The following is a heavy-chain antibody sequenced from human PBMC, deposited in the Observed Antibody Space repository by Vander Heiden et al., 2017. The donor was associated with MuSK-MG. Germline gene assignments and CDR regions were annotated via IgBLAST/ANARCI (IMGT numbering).Heavy chain of an antibody. CDR3: AKDVGNWNEAFDF. D-gene: IGHD1-1*01. Sequence: EVQLLASGGGLVQPGGSLNLSCAASGFTFSTHGLSWGRQAPGKGLEWLSTIAGSGDMTHSADSVKGRFIISRDNSKNTVYLQMNSLRVEDTAIYYCAKDVGNWNEAFDFWGQGTVVTVSS. CDR1: GFTFSTHG. V-gene: IGHV3-23*01. CDR2: IAGSGDMT. J-gene: IGHJ3*01.